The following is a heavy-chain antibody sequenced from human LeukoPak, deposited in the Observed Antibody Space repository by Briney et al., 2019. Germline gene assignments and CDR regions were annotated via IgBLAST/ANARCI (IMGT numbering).Heavy chain of an antibody. CDR3: ARENRDSNGWS. J-gene: IGHJ1*01. CDR2: INSGGNTI. D-gene: IGHD6-19*01. V-gene: IGHV3-11*01. Sequence: GGSLRLSCTASGFSFSSYSMNWVRQAPGKGLEWVSYINSGGNTIHYAGSVKGRFTISRDNARNSLYLQLNSLRVEDTAFYYCARENRDSNGWSWGQGTLVTVSS. CDR1: GFSFSSYS.